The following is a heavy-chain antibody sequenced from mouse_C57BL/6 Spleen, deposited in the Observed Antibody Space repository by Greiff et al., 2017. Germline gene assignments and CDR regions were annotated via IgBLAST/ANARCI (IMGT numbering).Heavy chain of an antibody. CDR1: GYTFTSYW. Sequence: QVQLQQSGAELAKPGASVKLSCKASGYTFTSYWMHWVKQRPGQGLEWIGYINPSSGYTKYNQKFKDKATLTADKSSSTAYMQLSSLTYEDSAVYDCARSVTANWDGFDYWGQGTTLTVSS. J-gene: IGHJ2*01. V-gene: IGHV1-7*01. CDR2: INPSSGYT. CDR3: ARSVTANWDGFDY. D-gene: IGHD4-1*01.